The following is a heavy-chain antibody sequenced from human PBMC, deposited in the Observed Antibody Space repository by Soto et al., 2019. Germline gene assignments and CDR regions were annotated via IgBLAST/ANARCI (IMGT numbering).Heavy chain of an antibody. V-gene: IGHV4-39*01. D-gene: IGHD3-10*01. Sequence: SETLSLTCTVSGGSISSSSYYWGWIRQPPGKGLEWIGSIYYSGSTYYNPSLKSRVTISVDTSKNQFSLKLSSVTAADTAVYYCARRINMVRGVIITRQFAYWGQGTLVTVSP. CDR2: IYYSGST. CDR3: ARRINMVRGVIITRQFAY. CDR1: GGSISSSSYY. J-gene: IGHJ4*02.